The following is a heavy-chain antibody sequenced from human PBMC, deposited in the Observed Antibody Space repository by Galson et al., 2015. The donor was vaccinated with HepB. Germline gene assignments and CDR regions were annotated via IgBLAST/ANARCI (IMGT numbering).Heavy chain of an antibody. V-gene: IGHV2-5*02. Sequence: PALVKPTQTLTLTCTFSGFSLSTSGVGVGWIRQPPGKALEWHALIYWDDDKRYSPSLKSRLTITKDTSKNQVVLTMTNMDPVDTATYYCARDYYDSRGRDAFDIWGQGTMVTVSS. CDR1: GFSLSTSGVG. J-gene: IGHJ3*02. CDR3: ARDYYDSRGRDAFDI. CDR2: IYWDDDK. D-gene: IGHD3-22*01.